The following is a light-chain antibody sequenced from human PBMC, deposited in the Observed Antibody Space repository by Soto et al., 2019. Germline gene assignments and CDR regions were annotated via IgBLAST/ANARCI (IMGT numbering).Light chain of an antibody. J-gene: IGLJ1*01. CDR1: SSDVGGYNY. V-gene: IGLV2-14*01. Sequence: QSALTQPASVSGSPGQSITISCTGTSSDVGGYNYVSWYQQHPGKAPKLMIYEVSNRPSGVSNRFSGSKSGNTASLTISGLQPEDEADYFCSSYTSSNTLDVFGTGTKVTVL. CDR2: EVS. CDR3: SSYTSSNTLDV.